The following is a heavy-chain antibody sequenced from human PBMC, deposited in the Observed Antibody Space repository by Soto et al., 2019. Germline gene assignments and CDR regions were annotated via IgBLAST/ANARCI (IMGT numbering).Heavy chain of an antibody. D-gene: IGHD6-13*01. Sequence: ASVKVSCKASGGTFSTYTIIWVRQAPGQGLEWMGRIIPMFDITNTAQSFQGRVTITADKSTSTAYLELSTLRSDDTAMYFCTLGSWSAETFDIWGRGTMVTVSS. CDR2: IIPMFDIT. CDR3: TLGSWSAETFDI. J-gene: IGHJ3*02. CDR1: GGTFSTYT. V-gene: IGHV1-69*02.